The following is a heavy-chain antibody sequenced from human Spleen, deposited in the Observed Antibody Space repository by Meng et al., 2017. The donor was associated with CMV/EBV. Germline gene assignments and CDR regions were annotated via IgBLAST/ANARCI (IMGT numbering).Heavy chain of an antibody. CDR1: GFSFSDFY. CDR3: ARDYKGLYTSGWYVGYHYYGMDV. V-gene: IGHV3-11*04. CDR2: IDTSGRTM. Sequence: GGSLRLSCAASGFSFSDFYMSWIRQAPGKGLEWISHIDTSGRTMYSADSVKGRFTISRDNAKNALYLEMNSLRAEDTAVYYCARDYKGLYTSGWYVGYHYYGMDVWGQGTTVTVSS. D-gene: IGHD6-19*01. J-gene: IGHJ6*02.